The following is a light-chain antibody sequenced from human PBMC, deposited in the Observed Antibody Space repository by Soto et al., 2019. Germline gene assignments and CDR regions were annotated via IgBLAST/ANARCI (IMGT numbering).Light chain of an antibody. V-gene: IGKV2-30*01. CDR1: QGLVYSDGNTY. Sequence: DVVMTQSPLSLPVTLGQPASISCRSSQGLVYSDGNTYLNWFHQRPGQSPRRLIYQISNRDSGVPDRFSGSGSGAEFTLKISRVEADDVGFYYCMQGTHWPRTFGQGTKVEIK. CDR2: QIS. J-gene: IGKJ1*01. CDR3: MQGTHWPRT.